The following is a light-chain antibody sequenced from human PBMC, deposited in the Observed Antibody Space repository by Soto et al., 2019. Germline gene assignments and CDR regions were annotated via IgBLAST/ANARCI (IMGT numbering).Light chain of an antibody. J-gene: IGLJ3*02. CDR3: SSYTISSTPWV. CDR1: SSDVGGYNY. V-gene: IGLV2-14*01. CDR2: DVS. Sequence: QSALTQPASVSGSPGQSITISCTGTSSDVGGYNYVSWYQQHPGKAPKLMIYDVSNRPSGVSNRFSGSKSGNTASLTISGLQAEDESDYYCSSYTISSTPWVFGGGTKLTVL.